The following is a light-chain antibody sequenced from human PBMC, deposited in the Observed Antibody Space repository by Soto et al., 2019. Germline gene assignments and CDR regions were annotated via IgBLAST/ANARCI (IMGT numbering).Light chain of an antibody. CDR3: QQRSNWLT. V-gene: IGKV3-11*01. CDR2: DAS. CDR1: QSVSSY. J-gene: IGKJ4*01. Sequence: EIVLTQSPATLSLSPGERAILSCRASQSVSSYLGWYQQKPGQAPRLLIYDASNRATGIPARFSGSGSGTDFTLTISSLEPEDFAVYYCQQRSNWLTFGGGTKVEIK.